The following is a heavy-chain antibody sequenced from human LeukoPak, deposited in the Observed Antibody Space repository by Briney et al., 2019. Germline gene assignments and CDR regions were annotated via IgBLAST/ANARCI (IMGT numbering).Heavy chain of an antibody. CDR3: ARDGYSSGWYVFDY. J-gene: IGHJ4*02. CDR1: GGSISSYY. CDR2: IYYSGST. D-gene: IGHD6-19*01. V-gene: IGHV4-59*01. Sequence: SETLSLTCTVSGGSISSYYRSWIRQPPGKGLEWIGYIYYSGSTNYNPSLKSRVTISVDTSKNQFSLKLSSVTAADTAVYYCARDGYSSGWYVFDYWGQGTLVTVSS.